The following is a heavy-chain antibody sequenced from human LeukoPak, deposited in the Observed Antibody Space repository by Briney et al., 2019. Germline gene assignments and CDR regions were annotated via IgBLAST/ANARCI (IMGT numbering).Heavy chain of an antibody. CDR1: GYTFASYA. CDR3: ASGVGGNYLGDAFDI. CDR2: INAGNGNT. V-gene: IGHV1-3*01. Sequence: ASVKVSCKASGYTFASYAMHWVRQAPGQRLEWMGWINAGNGNTKYSQKFQGRVTITRDTSASTAYMELSSLRSEDTAVYYCASGVGGNYLGDAFDIWGQGTMVTVSS. D-gene: IGHD1-26*01. J-gene: IGHJ3*02.